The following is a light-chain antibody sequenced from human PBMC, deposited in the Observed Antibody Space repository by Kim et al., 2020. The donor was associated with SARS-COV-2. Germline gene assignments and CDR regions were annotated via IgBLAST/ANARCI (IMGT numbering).Light chain of an antibody. CDR3: GTFDTTLIAVV. J-gene: IGLJ2*01. CDR1: SSNVGNNY. CDR2: DNN. Sequence: GQQVPSSCSGTSSNVGNNYVSWYQQLPRTAPKLLIYDNNKRPSGIPDRFSGSKSGTSATLDITGLQTGDEADYYCGTFDTTLIAVVFGGGTQLTVL. V-gene: IGLV1-51*01.